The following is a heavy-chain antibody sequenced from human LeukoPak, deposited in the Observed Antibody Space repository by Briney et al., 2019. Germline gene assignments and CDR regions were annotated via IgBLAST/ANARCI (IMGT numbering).Heavy chain of an antibody. Sequence: ASVEVSCKASGGTFSSYAISWVRQAPGQGLEWMGRIIPILGIANYAQKFQGRVTITADKSTSTAYMELSSLRSEDTAVYYCASYTMIVVATHTGDAFDIWGQGTMVTVSS. J-gene: IGHJ3*02. D-gene: IGHD3-22*01. V-gene: IGHV1-69*04. CDR2: IIPILGIA. CDR1: GGTFSSYA. CDR3: ASYTMIVVATHTGDAFDI.